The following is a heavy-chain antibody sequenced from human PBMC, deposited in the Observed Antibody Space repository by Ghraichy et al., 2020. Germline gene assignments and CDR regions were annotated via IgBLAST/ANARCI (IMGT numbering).Heavy chain of an antibody. D-gene: IGHD2-15*01. CDR2: ISWNSDGI. CDR3: AKGLAGWPTGCFEP. Sequence: SLNISCVGSGFTFGDYGMHWVRQAPGKGLEWVSGISWNSDGIAYADSVRGRFAISRDNAKNSLYLQMNSLRPEDTALYYCAKGLAGWPTGCFEPWGQGTQVPVSS. J-gene: IGHJ5*02. V-gene: IGHV3-9*01. CDR1: GFTFGDYG.